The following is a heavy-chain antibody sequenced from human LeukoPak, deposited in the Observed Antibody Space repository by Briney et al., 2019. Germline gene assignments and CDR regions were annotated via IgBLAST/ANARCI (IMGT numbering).Heavy chain of an antibody. Sequence: GGSLRLSCAASGFTFSSYWMHWVRQAPGKGLVWVSRINSDGSSTSYADSVKGRFTISRDNSKNTLYLQMDSLRAEDTAVYYCARYCSGGCYSGVDYWGQGTLVTVPS. CDR3: ARYCSGGCYSGVDY. CDR1: GFTFSSYW. J-gene: IGHJ4*02. CDR2: INSDGSST. V-gene: IGHV3-74*01. D-gene: IGHD2-15*01.